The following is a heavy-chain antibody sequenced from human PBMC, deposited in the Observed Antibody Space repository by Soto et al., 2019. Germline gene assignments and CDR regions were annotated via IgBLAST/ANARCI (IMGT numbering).Heavy chain of an antibody. CDR2: FSFYGRRDNT. CDR1: GFTFSSYD. CDR3: AKSLDNGNGGPNGH. J-gene: IGHJ4*02. D-gene: IGHD1-20*01. Sequence: EVQLLESGGGLVQPGGSLRLSCVGPGFTFSSYDMTWVRQAPGKGLEWVSSFSFYGRRDNTYYADSVKGRFTISRDNSRNTLYLQMDNLRVEDTAVYYCAKSLDNGNGGPNGHWGQGNLVTGSS. V-gene: IGHV3-23*01.